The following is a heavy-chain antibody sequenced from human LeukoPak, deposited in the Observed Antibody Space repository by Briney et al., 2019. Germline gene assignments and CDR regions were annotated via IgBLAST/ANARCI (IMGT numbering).Heavy chain of an antibody. CDR1: GSTFSSYA. CDR2: ISGRDGST. V-gene: IGHV3-23*01. J-gene: IGHJ4*02. D-gene: IGHD6-13*01. CDR3: ATTGYSSRNY. Sequence: QTGGSLRLSCAASGSTFSSYAMSWVRQAPGKGLEWVSSISGRDGSTYYADSVKGRFTISRDNSKNTLYLQMNSLRAEDTAVYYCATTGYSSRNYWGQGTLITVSS.